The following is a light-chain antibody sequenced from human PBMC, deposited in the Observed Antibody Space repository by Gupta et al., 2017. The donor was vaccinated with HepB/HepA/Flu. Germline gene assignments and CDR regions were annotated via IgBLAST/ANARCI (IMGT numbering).Light chain of an antibody. Sequence: EVVLMQSPGTLSLSPGERATLSCRASQSVSSSYLAWYQQKPGQAPRLLIYGASSRAAGIPDRFSGSGSGTDFTLIISRLEPEDFAVYYCQQYGSSPQYSFGQGTKLEIK. J-gene: IGKJ2*01. CDR3: QQYGSSPQYS. CDR1: QSVSSSY. V-gene: IGKV3-20*01. CDR2: GAS.